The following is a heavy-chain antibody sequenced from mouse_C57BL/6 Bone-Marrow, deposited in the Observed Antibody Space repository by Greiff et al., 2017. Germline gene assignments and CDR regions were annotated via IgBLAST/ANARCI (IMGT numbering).Heavy chain of an antibody. CDR1: GYTFTSYW. CDR2: IDPSDSYT. CDR3: ARDYPYAMDY. Sequence: VQLQQPGAELVMPGASVKLSCKASGYTFTSYWMHWVKQRPGQGLEWIGEIDPSDSYTNYNQKFKGKSTLTVDKSSSTAYMQLSSLTSEDSAVYYCARDYPYAMDYGGQGTAVTVSA. V-gene: IGHV1-69*01. J-gene: IGHJ4*01. D-gene: IGHD2-4*01.